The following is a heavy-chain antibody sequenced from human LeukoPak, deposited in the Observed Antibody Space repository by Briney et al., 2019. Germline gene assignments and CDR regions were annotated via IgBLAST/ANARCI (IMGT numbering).Heavy chain of an antibody. J-gene: IGHJ6*02. CDR3: ARRAVFYYYYYYGMDV. D-gene: IGHD6-19*01. Sequence: SETLSLTRAVYGGSFSGYYWSWIRQPPGKGLEWIGEINHSGSTTYNPSLKSRVTTSVDTSKNQFSLKLSSVTAADTAVYYCARRAVFYYYYYYGMDVWGQGTTVTVSS. CDR1: GGSFSGYY. V-gene: IGHV4-34*01. CDR2: INHSGST.